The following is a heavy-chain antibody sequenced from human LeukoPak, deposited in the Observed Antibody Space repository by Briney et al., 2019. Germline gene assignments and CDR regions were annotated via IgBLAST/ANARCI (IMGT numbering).Heavy chain of an antibody. V-gene: IGHV3-23*01. D-gene: IGHD3-22*01. CDR1: GFTFNNFA. J-gene: IGHJ3*02. CDR2: ISGSGGST. CDR3: AKTLLSYYDSSGEADAFDI. Sequence: GGSLRLSCAASGFTFNNFAMSWVRQAPGKGLEWVSAISGSGGSTYYADSVKGRFTISRDNSKNTLYLQMNSLRAEDTAVYYCAKTLLSYYDSSGEADAFDIWGQGTMVTVSS.